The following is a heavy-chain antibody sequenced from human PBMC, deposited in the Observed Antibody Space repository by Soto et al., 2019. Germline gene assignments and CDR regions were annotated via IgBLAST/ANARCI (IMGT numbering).Heavy chain of an antibody. Sequence: QLQLQESGSGLVQPSQTLSLTCTASGGSISTSDYSWSWIRQPHGRGLEWIGSIYQTGRTYVIPSLKSRVTMSLDKSKNQFSLNLTSVTAADTALYYCAREMTIFGVAPGGGVDVWGQGTTVSVSS. CDR2: IYQTGRT. D-gene: IGHD3-3*01. V-gene: IGHV4-30-2*01. J-gene: IGHJ6*02. CDR3: AREMTIFGVAPGGGVDV. CDR1: GGSISTSDYS.